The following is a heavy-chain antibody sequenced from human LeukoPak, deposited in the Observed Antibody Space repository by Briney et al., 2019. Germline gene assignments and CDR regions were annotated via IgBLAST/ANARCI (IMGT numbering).Heavy chain of an antibody. J-gene: IGHJ6*02. V-gene: IGHV4-34*01. CDR2: INHSGST. CDR3: ASWLSSNAYYGMDV. Sequence: SETLSLTCAVYGGSFSGYYWSWIRQPPGKGLEWIGVINHSGSTNYNPSLKSRVTISVDTSKNQFSLKLSSVTAADTAVYYCASWLSSNAYYGMDVWGQGTTVTVSS. CDR1: GGSFSGYY. D-gene: IGHD3-16*01.